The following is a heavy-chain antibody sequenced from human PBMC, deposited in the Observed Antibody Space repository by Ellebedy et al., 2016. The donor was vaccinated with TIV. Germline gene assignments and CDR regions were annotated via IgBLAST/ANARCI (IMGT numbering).Heavy chain of an antibody. D-gene: IGHD5-24*01. J-gene: IGHJ4*02. CDR1: GYSVSTNW. Sequence: GESLKISCKDSGYSVSTNWIAWVRQMPGKGLEWMGSIYLGYSDTRYSPSFQGQVIISADKSIATVYLQWSSLKASDTPIYYCAKHSGGGYNTRPFNSWGQGALVTVSS. CDR2: IYLGYSDT. V-gene: IGHV5-51*01. CDR3: AKHSGGGYNTRPFNS.